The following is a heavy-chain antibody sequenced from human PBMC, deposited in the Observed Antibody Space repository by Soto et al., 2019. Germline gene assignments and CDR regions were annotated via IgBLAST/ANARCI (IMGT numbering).Heavy chain of an antibody. J-gene: IGHJ4*02. CDR1: GSSISTYS. Sequence: SSETLSLTCTVPGSSISTYSWSWIRQPPGKGLEWIGYVYYSGSTNYSPSLKSRVTTSVDTSKNQFSLKLTSVTAADTAVYYCARATYYYDRSGYLYYFDYWGQG. V-gene: IGHV4-59*01. D-gene: IGHD3-22*01. CDR3: ARATYYYDRSGYLYYFDY. CDR2: VYYSGST.